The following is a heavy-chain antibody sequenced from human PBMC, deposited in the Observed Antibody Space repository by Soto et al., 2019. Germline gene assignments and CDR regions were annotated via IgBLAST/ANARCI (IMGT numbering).Heavy chain of an antibody. CDR1: GFTFNIYG. V-gene: IGHV3-30*03. J-gene: IGHJ4*02. CDR3: ARESEDLTSNFDY. CDR2: ISYDGSNQ. Sequence: GGSLTLSCAASGFTFNIYGMHWVRPAPDKGLEWVALISYDGSNQYYADSMKGRFTISRDNAKNSLYLEMNSLRAEDTAVYYCARESEDLTSNFDYWGQGTLVTVSS.